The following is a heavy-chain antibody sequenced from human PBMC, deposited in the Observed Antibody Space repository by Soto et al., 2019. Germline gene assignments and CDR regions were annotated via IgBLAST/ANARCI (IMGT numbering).Heavy chain of an antibody. J-gene: IGHJ6*02. V-gene: IGHV3-21*01. CDR1: GFTFSSYS. CDR3: ARTQLWSFYYYYGMDV. D-gene: IGHD5-18*01. Sequence: EVQLVESGGGLVKPGGSLRLSCAASGFTFSSYSMNWVRQAPGKGLEWVSSISSSSSYIYYADSVKGRFTISRDNAKNSLYLQMNSLRAEDTAVYYCARTQLWSFYYYYGMDVLGQGTTVTVSS. CDR2: ISSSSSYI.